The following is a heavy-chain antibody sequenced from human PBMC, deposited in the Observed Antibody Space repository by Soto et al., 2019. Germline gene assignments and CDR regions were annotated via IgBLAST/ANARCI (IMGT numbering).Heavy chain of an antibody. D-gene: IGHD3-10*01. V-gene: IGHV4-39*01. CDR1: GGSISSSSYY. Sequence: QLQLQESGPGLVKPSETLSLTCTVSGGSISSSSYYWGWIRQPPGKGLEWIGSIYYSGSTYYNPSLKSRVTISVDTSKNQFSLKLSSVTAADTAVYYCARSPRGVRGVILFFDYWGQGTLVTVSS. J-gene: IGHJ4*02. CDR3: ARSPRGVRGVILFFDY. CDR2: IYYSGST.